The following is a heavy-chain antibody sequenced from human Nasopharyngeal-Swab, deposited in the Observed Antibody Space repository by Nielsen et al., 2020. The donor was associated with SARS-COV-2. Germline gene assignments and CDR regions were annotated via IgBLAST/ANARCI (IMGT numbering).Heavy chain of an antibody. CDR2: ISSSSSYI. Sequence: GESLKISCAASGITFSSYSMNWVRQAPGKGLEWVSSISSSSSYIYYADSVKGRFTISRDNAKNSLYLQMNSLRAEDTAVYYCARGSYYYDSSGYYDYWGQGTLVTVSS. J-gene: IGHJ4*02. CDR3: ARGSYYYDSSGYYDY. D-gene: IGHD3-22*01. CDR1: GITFSSYS. V-gene: IGHV3-21*01.